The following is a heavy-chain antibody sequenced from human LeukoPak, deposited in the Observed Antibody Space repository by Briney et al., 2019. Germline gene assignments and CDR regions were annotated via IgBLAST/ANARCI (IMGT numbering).Heavy chain of an antibody. D-gene: IGHD6-13*01. J-gene: IGHJ4*02. CDR3: AKVLSSWYDPFDY. CDR2: ISGSGGST. CDR1: GFTFRSYA. V-gene: IGHV3-23*01. Sequence: GGSLRLSCAASGFTFRSYAMNWVRQAPGKGLEWVSTISGSGGSTYYADSVKGRFTISRDNSKYTLYLQMNSLRAEDTAVYFCAKVLSSWYDPFDYWGQGTLVTVSS.